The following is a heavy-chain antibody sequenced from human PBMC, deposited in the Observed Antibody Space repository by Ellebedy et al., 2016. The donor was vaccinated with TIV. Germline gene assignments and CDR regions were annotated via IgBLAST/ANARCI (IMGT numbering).Heavy chain of an antibody. V-gene: IGHV1-18*04. D-gene: IGHD2/OR15-2a*01. CDR3: ARGFYEKFDP. Sequence: ASVKVSCKASGYTFSSYGISWVRQAPGQGLEWMGWISAYNGDTNYAQKFQGRVTMTTDTFASTAYLELRSLRSDYTAVYYCARGFYEKFDPWGQGTLVTVSS. J-gene: IGHJ5*02. CDR2: ISAYNGDT. CDR1: GYTFSSYG.